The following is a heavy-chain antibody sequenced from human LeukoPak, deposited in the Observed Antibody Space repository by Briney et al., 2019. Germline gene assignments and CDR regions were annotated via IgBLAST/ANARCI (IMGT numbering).Heavy chain of an antibody. CDR1: GGSISSYY. D-gene: IGHD3-10*01. CDR2: IYYSGST. J-gene: IGHJ4*02. CDR3: ARVGTMVRGVITDDY. Sequence: SETLSLTCTVSGGSISSYYWSWIRQPPGKGLEWIGYIYYSGSTNYNPSLKSRVTISVDTSKNQFSLKLSSVTAADTAVYYCARVGTMVRGVITDDYWGQGTLVTVSS. V-gene: IGHV4-59*12.